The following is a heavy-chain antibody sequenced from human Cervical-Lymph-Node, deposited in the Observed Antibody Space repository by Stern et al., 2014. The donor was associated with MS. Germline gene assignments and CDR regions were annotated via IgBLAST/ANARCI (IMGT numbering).Heavy chain of an antibody. D-gene: IGHD2-15*01. V-gene: IGHV1-69*09. CDR1: GGTFSSSYA. CDR3: ARGVVSNRAAATLHNLFDP. Sequence: VQLLESGAEVKKPGSSMNVSCKTSGGTFSSSYAITWMRQAPGQGLEWMGRIIPFLGLANYAQKFQDRVIITADKSTSTSYMELSSLRSEDTAVYYCARGVVSNRAAATLHNLFDPWGQGTLVTVSS. CDR2: IIPFLGLA. J-gene: IGHJ5*02.